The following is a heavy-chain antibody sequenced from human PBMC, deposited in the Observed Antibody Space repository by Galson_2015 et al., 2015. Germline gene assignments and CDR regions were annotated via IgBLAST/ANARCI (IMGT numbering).Heavy chain of an antibody. CDR1: GFTFSTYW. Sequence: LRLSCAASGFTFSTYWMHWVRQAPGKGLVWVSYVNNDGSSTIYADSMKGRFTISRDNAENTVYLQMNSLRAEDTAVYYCARGWLGALDYWGRGTLVTVSS. CDR2: VNNDGSST. J-gene: IGHJ4*02. V-gene: IGHV3-74*01. D-gene: IGHD5-12*01. CDR3: ARGWLGALDY.